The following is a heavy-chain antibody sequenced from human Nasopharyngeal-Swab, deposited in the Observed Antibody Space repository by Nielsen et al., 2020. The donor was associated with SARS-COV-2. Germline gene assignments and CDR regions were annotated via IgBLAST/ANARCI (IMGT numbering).Heavy chain of an antibody. CDR1: GGSISSGSYY. CDR2: IYTSGST. V-gene: IGHV4-61*02. J-gene: IGHJ2*01. D-gene: IGHD6-6*01. CDR3: ARGLVGDFDL. Sequence: SETLFLTCTVSGGSISSGSYYWSWIRQPAGKGLEWIGRIYTSGSTNYNPSLKSRVTISVDTSKNQFSLKLSSVTAADTAVYYCARGLVGDFDLWGRGTLVTVSS.